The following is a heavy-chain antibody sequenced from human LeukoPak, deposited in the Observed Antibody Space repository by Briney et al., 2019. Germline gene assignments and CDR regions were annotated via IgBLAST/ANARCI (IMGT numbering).Heavy chain of an antibody. V-gene: IGHV3-23*01. Sequence: PGGSLRLSCAASGFTFSSYAMSWVRQAPGKGLEWVSTISGSGGSTYYADSVKGRFTISRGNSKNTLYLQMNSLRAEDTAVYYCAKVGSWLDGRFDYWGQGTLVTVSS. CDR3: AKVGSWLDGRFDY. CDR1: GFTFSSYA. CDR2: ISGSGGST. J-gene: IGHJ4*02. D-gene: IGHD3-10*01.